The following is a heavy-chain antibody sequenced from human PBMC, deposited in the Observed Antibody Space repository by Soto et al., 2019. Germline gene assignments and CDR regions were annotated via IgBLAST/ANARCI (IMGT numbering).Heavy chain of an antibody. CDR1: GGTFSSYT. Sequence: SVKVSCKASGGTFSSYTISWVRQAPGQGLEWMGRIIPILGIANYAQKFQGRVTITADTSTSTAYMELSSLRSEDTAVYYCAREGLVLVPTTVNSDYYYYAMDVWGQGTTVTVSS. CDR3: AREGLVLVPTTVNSDYYYYAMDV. D-gene: IGHD2-2*01. J-gene: IGHJ6*02. V-gene: IGHV1-69*04. CDR2: IIPILGIA.